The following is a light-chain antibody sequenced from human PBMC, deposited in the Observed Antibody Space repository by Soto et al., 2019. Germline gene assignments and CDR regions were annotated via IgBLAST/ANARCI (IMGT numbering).Light chain of an antibody. CDR1: QSLLHSNGYNY. J-gene: IGKJ1*01. Sequence: DIVMTQSPLSLPVTPGEPASISCRSSQSLLHSNGYNYLDWYLQKPGQSPQLLIYLGSNRASGVPDRFSGSGSGTDFTLKISRVEAEDVGVYYYMQALQTPATFGQGTKVEIK. CDR3: MQALQTPAT. V-gene: IGKV2-28*01. CDR2: LGS.